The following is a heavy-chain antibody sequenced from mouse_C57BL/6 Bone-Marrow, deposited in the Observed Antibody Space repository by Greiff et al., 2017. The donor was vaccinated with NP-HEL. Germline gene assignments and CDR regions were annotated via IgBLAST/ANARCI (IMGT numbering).Heavy chain of an antibody. CDR1: GFTFTDYY. Sequence: EVKLMESGGGLVQPGGSLSLSCAASGFTFTDYYMSWVRQPPGKALEWLGFIRTKANGFTTEYSASVKGRFTISRDNSQSILYLHMNALRAEDSATYYCARYPSDCDYFDYWGQGTTLTVSS. CDR2: IRTKANGFTT. D-gene: IGHD3-1*01. J-gene: IGHJ2*01. V-gene: IGHV7-3*01. CDR3: ARYPSDCDYFDY.